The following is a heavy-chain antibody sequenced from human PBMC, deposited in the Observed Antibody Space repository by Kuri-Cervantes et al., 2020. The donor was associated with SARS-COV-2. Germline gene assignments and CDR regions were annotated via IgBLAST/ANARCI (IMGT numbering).Heavy chain of an antibody. V-gene: IGHV4-4*07. Sequence: GSLRLSCTVSGGSISSYYWSWIRQPAGKGLEWIGRIYTSGSTNYNPSLKSRVTMSVDTSKNQFSLKLSSVTAADTAVYYCARREIAARRLFDYWGQGTLVTVSS. D-gene: IGHD6-6*01. CDR1: GGSISSYY. J-gene: IGHJ4*02. CDR2: IYTSGST. CDR3: ARREIAARRLFDY.